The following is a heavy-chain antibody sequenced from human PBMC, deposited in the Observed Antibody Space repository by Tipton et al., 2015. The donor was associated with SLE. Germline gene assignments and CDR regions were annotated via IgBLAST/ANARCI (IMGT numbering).Heavy chain of an antibody. CDR1: GGSLSGYW. CDR2: IYPTGRT. J-gene: IGHJ4*02. V-gene: IGHV4-34*01. CDR3: GGHFREYQLAFDY. Sequence: TLSLTCTVYGGSLSGYWWSWSRQSPGKGLEWIGEIYPTGRTDYNPSLMSRVTISVDTSQNQFSLRLTSVTAADTAVYYCGGHFREYQLAFDYWGQGTLVTVSS. D-gene: IGHD2-2*01.